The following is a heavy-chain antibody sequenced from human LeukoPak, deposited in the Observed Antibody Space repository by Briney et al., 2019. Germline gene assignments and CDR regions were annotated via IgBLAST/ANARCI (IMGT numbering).Heavy chain of an antibody. J-gene: IGHJ4*02. CDR3: AGRRVLDASFDY. V-gene: IGHV3-66*02. D-gene: IGHD3-16*01. Sequence: GGSLRLSCAASGFTFDDYTMHWVRQAPGKGLEWVSVIYSGDNTYYVESVKGRFTISRDNSKNTLFLQMNRLRAEDTAVYYCAGRRVLDASFDYWGQGTLVTVSS. CDR1: GFTFDDYT. CDR2: IYSGDNT.